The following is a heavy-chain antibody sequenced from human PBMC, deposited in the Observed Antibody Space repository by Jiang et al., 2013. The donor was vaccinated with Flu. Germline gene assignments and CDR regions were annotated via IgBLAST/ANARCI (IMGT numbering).Heavy chain of an antibody. J-gene: IGHJ4*02. CDR1: GFTFSSYG. CDR2: ISYDGSNK. V-gene: IGHV3-30*18. CDR3: AKGSGPIVGASCDY. D-gene: IGHD1-26*01. Sequence: VQLLESGGGVVQPGRSLRLSCAASGFTFSSYGMHWVRQAPGKGLEWVAVISYDGSNKYYADSVKGRFTISRDNSKNTLYLQMNSLRAEDTAVYYCAKGSGPIVGASCDYWGQGTLVTVSS.